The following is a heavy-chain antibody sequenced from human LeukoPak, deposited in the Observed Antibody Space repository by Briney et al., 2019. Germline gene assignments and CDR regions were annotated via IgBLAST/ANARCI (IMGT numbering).Heavy chain of an antibody. CDR2: ISYDGRNI. CDR3: AKDQVGGTRINYFDY. V-gene: IGHV3-30*18. Sequence: PGKSLRLSCAASGFTFNNYGMHWVRQAPGKGLEWVAVISYDGRNIHYPDSVKGRFTISRDNSENTLYLQMNSLRAEDAAVYYCAKDQVGGTRINYFDYWGQGTLVTVSS. D-gene: IGHD1-26*01. CDR1: GFTFNNYG. J-gene: IGHJ4*02.